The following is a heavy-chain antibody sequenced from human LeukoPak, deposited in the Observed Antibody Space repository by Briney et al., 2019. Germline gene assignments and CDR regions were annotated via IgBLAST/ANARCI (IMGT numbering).Heavy chain of an antibody. Sequence: ASVKVSCKAAGYTFIAYHMHWVRQAPGEGGFEWMGWINPNSGGTNYAQKFQGRVTMTRDTSISTAYMELSRLRSDDTAVYYCAKDTSRGYCSSTSCPYEGYFDYWGQGTLVTVSS. CDR2: INPNSGGT. CDR3: AKDTSRGYCSSTSCPYEGYFDY. V-gene: IGHV1-2*02. CDR1: GYTFIAYH. J-gene: IGHJ4*02. D-gene: IGHD2-2*03.